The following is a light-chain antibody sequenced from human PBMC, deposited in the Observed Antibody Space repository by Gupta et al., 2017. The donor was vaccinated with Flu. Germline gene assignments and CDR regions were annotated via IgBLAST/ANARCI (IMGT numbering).Light chain of an antibody. CDR1: SPDVGGYNS. J-gene: IGLJ1*01. CDR2: EVT. Sequence: QSALTQPASVSGSPGQSITISCTGTSPDVGGYNSVSWFQQHPGEVPKLLIYEVTHRPSGVSDRFSGSKSGNTASLTISGLQAEDEADYYCGSYTGNTTPYVFGTGTKVTVL. CDR3: GSYTGNTTPYV. V-gene: IGLV2-14*01.